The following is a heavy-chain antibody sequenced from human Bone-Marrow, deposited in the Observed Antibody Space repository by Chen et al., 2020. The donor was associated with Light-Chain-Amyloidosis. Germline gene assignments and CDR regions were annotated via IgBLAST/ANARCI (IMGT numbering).Heavy chain of an antibody. CDR1: GGSITSGSFS. CDR2: VYQSGST. CDR3: ARGNWNDLAFDV. J-gene: IGHJ3*01. V-gene: IGHV4-30-2*01. Sequence: QLQLQESGSGLVTSSQTLSLPCAVSGGSITSGSFSWNWIRQPLGKGLEWIGYVYQSGSTYYNPSLNSRVTISVDLSENHFSLTLRSLTAADSAVYYCARGNWNDLAFDVWGQGTLVTVSS. D-gene: IGHD1-1*01.